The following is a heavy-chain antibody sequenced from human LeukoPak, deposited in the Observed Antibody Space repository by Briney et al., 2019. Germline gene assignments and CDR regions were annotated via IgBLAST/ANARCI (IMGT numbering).Heavy chain of an antibody. J-gene: IGHJ6*03. CDR1: GFTFSSYW. Sequence: PGRSLRLSCAASGFTFSSYWMSWVRQAPGKGLEWVANIKQDGSEKYYVDSVKGRFTISRDNAKNSLYLQMNSLRAEDTAVYYCAKYSSSLWDYYYYYMDVWGKGTTVTVSS. CDR3: AKYSSSLWDYYYYYMDV. V-gene: IGHV3-7*01. D-gene: IGHD6-6*01. CDR2: IKQDGSEK.